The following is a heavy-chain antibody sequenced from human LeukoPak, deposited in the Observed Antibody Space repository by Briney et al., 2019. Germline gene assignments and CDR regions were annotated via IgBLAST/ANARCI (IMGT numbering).Heavy chain of an antibody. CDR2: IYYSGST. CDR1: GGSISTYY. CDR3: ARSGEGYGYNWFDP. V-gene: IGHV4-59*01. Sequence: SETLSLTCTVSGGSISTYYWSWIRQPAGKGLEWIGYIYYSGSTNYNPSLKSRVTISVDTSKNQFSLKLSSVTAADTAVYYCARSGEGYGYNWFDPWGQGTLVTVSS. D-gene: IGHD5-12*01. J-gene: IGHJ5*02.